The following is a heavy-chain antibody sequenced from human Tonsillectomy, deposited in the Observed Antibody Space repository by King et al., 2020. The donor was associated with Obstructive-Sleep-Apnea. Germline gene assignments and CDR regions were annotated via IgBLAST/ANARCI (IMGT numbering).Heavy chain of an antibody. J-gene: IGHJ6*02. D-gene: IGHD1-1*01. CDR3: ARDTEYTYYYYYGMDV. Sequence: VQLVESGGGVVQPGRSLRLSCAASGFTFSSFGIHWVRQAPGKGLEWVAFIWYDGSNGYYADSVKGRFTISRDNSKNTLYLQMNSLRAEDTAVYYCARDTEYTYYYYYGMDVWGQGTTVTVSS. CDR1: GFTFSSFG. CDR2: IWYDGSNG. V-gene: IGHV3-33*01.